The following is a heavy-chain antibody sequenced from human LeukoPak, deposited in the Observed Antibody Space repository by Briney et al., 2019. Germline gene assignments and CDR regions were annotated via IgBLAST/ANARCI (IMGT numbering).Heavy chain of an antibody. Sequence: SVKVSCKASGGTFSSYAISWVRQAPGQGLEWMGGIIPIFGTANYAQKFQGRVTITADESTSTAYMELSSLRSEDTAVYYCARDPRTTTSRNWFDPWGQGTLVTVSA. J-gene: IGHJ5*02. D-gene: IGHD1/OR15-1a*01. CDR2: IIPIFGTA. CDR1: GGTFSSYA. CDR3: ARDPRTTTSRNWFDP. V-gene: IGHV1-69*13.